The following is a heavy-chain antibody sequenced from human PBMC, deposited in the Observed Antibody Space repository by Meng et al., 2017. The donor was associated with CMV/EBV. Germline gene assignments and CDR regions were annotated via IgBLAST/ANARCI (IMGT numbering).Heavy chain of an antibody. CDR2: IWYDGSNK. CDR1: GFTFSSYG. CDR3: AKEAHLYDFWTRDAFDI. D-gene: IGHD3-3*01. J-gene: IGHJ3*02. V-gene: IGHV3-33*06. Sequence: GESLKISCAASGFTFSSYGMHWVRQAPGKGLEWVAVIWYDGSNKYYAGSVKGRFTISRDNSKNTLYLQMNSLRAEETAVYYCAKEAHLYDFWTRDAFDIWGQGTMVTVSS.